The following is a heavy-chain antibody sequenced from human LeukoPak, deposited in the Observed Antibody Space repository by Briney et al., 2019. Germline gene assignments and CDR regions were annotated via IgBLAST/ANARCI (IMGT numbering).Heavy chain of an antibody. Sequence: PGGSLRLSCAASGFTFSSYAMHWVRQAPGKGLEYVSAISSNGGSTYYANSVKGRFTISRDNSKNTPYLQMGSLRAEDMAVYYCAREYGSWAAAGPGAFDIWGQGTMVTVSS. CDR2: ISSNGGST. CDR3: AREYGSWAAAGPGAFDI. V-gene: IGHV3-64*01. CDR1: GFTFSSYA. D-gene: IGHD6-13*01. J-gene: IGHJ3*02.